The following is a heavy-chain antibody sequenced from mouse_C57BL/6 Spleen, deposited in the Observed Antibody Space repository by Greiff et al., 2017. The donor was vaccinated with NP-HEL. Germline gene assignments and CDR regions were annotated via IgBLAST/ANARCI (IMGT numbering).Heavy chain of an antibody. CDR2: INPSSGGT. CDR1: GYTFTSYW. V-gene: IGHV1-55*01. D-gene: IGHD1-1*01. Sequence: QVQLQQPGTELVKPGASVKLSCKASGYTFTSYWMNWVKQRPGQGLEWIGDINPSSGGTNYNEKFKSKATLTVDTSSSTAYMQLSSLTAEDSAVYYCAKSGGYGIDYWGQGTTLTVSS. CDR3: AKSGGYGIDY. J-gene: IGHJ2*01.